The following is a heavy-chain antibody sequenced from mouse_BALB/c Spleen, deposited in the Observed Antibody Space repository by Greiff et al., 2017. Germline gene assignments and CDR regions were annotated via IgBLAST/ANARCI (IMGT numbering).Heavy chain of an antibody. Sequence: EVQGVESGAELVKPGASVKLSCTASGFNIKDTYMHWVKQRPEQGLEWIGRIDPANGNTKYDPKFQGKATITADTSSNTAYLQLSSLTSEDTAVYYCALHYYGSRAWFAYWGQGTLVTVSA. D-gene: IGHD1-1*01. CDR3: ALHYYGSRAWFAY. J-gene: IGHJ3*01. V-gene: IGHV14-3*02. CDR2: IDPANGNT. CDR1: GFNIKDTY.